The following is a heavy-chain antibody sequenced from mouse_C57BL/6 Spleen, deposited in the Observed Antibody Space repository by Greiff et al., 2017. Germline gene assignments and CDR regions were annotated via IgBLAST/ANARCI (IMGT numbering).Heavy chain of an antibody. CDR3: TRGVLRYFDY. CDR1: GYTFTDYE. V-gene: IGHV1-15*01. CDR2: IDPETGGT. Sequence: QVQLQQSGAELVRPGASVTLSCKASGYTFTDYEMHWVKQTPVHGLEWIGAIDPETGGTAYNQKFKGKAILTADKSSSTAHMELRSLTSEDSAVYYCTRGVLRYFDYWGQGTTLTVSS. J-gene: IGHJ2*01.